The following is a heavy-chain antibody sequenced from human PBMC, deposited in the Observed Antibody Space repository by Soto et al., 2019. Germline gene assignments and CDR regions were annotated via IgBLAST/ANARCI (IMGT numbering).Heavy chain of an antibody. D-gene: IGHD3-16*01. CDR1: GGSVSSGSYY. V-gene: IGHV4-61*01. CDR3: ARERGEGIGGGFDY. J-gene: IGHJ4*02. Sequence: QVQLQESGPGLVKPSETLSLTCTVSGGSVSSGSYYWGWIRQPPGKGLEWIGYIFYTGSINYNPSLKGRVTISLDTSKNQFSLKLSSVTAADTAVYYCARERGEGIGGGFDYWGQGTLVTVSS. CDR2: IFYTGSI.